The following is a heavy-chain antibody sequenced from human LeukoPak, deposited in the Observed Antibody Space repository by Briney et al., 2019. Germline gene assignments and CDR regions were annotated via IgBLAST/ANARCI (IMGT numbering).Heavy chain of an antibody. CDR1: GFRFGSFY. D-gene: IGHD6-19*01. V-gene: IGHV3-7*01. J-gene: IGHJ4*02. CDR2: INQDVSGT. Sequence: GGSLRLSCVASGFRFGSFYMSWVRQAPGKGLEWVAQINQDVSGTLYVDSVRGRCTISRDTAETSAFLQMDSLTAEDTAVYYCVREQWYRLDYWGQGPLVPVSS. CDR3: VREQWYRLDY.